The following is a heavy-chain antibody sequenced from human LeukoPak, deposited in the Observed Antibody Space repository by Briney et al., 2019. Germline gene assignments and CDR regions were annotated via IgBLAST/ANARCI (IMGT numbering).Heavy chain of an antibody. J-gene: IGHJ5*02. CDR3: ARGNIVVVPAAMRASNWFDP. CDR2: INHSGST. D-gene: IGHD2-2*01. CDR1: GGSFSGYY. Sequence: PSETLSLTCAVYGGSFSGYYWSWIRQPPGKGLEGIGEINHSGSTNYNPSLKSRVTISVDTSKNQFSLKLSSVTAADTAVYYCARGNIVVVPAAMRASNWFDPWGQGTLVTVSS. V-gene: IGHV4-34*01.